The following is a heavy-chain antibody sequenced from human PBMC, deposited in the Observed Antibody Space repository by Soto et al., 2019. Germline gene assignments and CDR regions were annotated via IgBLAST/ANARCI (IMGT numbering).Heavy chain of an antibody. Sequence: QVQLVESGGGVVQPGRSLRLSCAASGFTFSSYGMHWVRQAPGKGLEWVAVIWYDGSNKYYADSVKGRFTISRDNSKNTVYLQLTSLRAEDTAVYYCARSQVCGGDCTYGMDVCGQGTTVTVSS. V-gene: IGHV3-33*01. CDR2: IWYDGSNK. CDR3: ARSQVCGGDCTYGMDV. CDR1: GFTFSSYG. D-gene: IGHD2-21*02. J-gene: IGHJ6*02.